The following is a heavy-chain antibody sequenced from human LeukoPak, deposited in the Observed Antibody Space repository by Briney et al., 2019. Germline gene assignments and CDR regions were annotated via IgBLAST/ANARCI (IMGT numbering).Heavy chain of an antibody. V-gene: IGHV4-34*01. D-gene: IGHD4-17*01. J-gene: IGHJ4*02. CDR2: INHSGST. Sequence: SETLSLTCAVYGGSFSGYYWSWIRQPPGKGLEWIGEINHSGSTNYNPSLKSRVTISVDTSKNQSSLKLTSVTAADTAVYYCARYGSYVHFDYWGQGTLVTVSS. CDR1: GGSFSGYY. CDR3: ARYGSYVHFDY.